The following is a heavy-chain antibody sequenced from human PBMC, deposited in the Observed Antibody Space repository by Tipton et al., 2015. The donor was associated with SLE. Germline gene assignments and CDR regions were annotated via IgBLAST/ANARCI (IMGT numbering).Heavy chain of an antibody. CDR1: GGSISNSY. D-gene: IGHD1-26*01. J-gene: IGHJ2*01. Sequence: TLSLTCTVSGGSISNSYWTWIRQPPGKGLEWIGSIFYTGSVHDNPSLTSRVTMSLDTSKSQFSLRLSSVSAADTAIYFCARRVPHRYYFDLWGRGTPVTVSS. CDR3: ARRVPHRYYFDL. V-gene: IGHV4-59*01. CDR2: IFYTGSV.